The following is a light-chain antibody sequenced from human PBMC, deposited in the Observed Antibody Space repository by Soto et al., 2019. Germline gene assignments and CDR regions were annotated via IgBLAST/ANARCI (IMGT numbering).Light chain of an antibody. Sequence: DNHMNQSPASLSASVGDRVTITCRTRQGMSTYLAGYQQKPAKVPKLLVYAASTLQSGGPSRFSGSGYGTDFTHTISSLQAEDVATYYCQKYNSAPWTFGQGTNVDIK. V-gene: IGKV1-27*01. CDR1: QGMSTY. CDR3: QKYNSAPWT. CDR2: AAS. J-gene: IGKJ1*01.